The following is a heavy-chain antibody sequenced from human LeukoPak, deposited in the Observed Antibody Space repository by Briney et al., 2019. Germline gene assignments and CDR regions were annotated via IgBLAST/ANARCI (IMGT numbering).Heavy chain of an antibody. CDR1: GFTFSSYA. V-gene: IGHV3-23*01. CDR2: ISGSGGST. CDR3: AKGSVTYYYDSSGYYFDY. D-gene: IGHD3-22*01. J-gene: IGHJ4*02. Sequence: GGSLRLSCAASGFTFSSYAMSWVRQAPGKGLEWVSAISGSGGSTYYADSVKGRSTISRDNSKNTLYLQMNSLRAEDTAVYYCAKGSVTYYYDSSGYYFDYWGQGTLVTVSS.